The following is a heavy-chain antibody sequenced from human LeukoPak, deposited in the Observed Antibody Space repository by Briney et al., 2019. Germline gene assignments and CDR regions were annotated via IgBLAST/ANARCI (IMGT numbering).Heavy chain of an antibody. V-gene: IGHV3-30*18. CDR3: AKGMYYYDSSGTFDY. Sequence: GGSLRLSCAASGFTFSSYGMHWVRQAPGKGLEWVAVISYDGSNKYYADSVKGRFTISRDNSKNTLYLQMNSLRAEDTAVYYCAKGMYYYDSSGTFDYWGQGTLVTVSS. J-gene: IGHJ4*02. CDR1: GFTFSSYG. D-gene: IGHD3-22*01. CDR2: ISYDGSNK.